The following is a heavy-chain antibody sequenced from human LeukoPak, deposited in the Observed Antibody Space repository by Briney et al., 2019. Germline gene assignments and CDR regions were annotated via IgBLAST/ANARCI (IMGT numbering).Heavy chain of an antibody. CDR1: GGSFSGYY. CDR2: INHSGST. D-gene: IGHD7-27*01. J-gene: IGHJ4*02. Sequence: SETLSLTCAVYGGSFSGYYWSWIRQPPEKGLEWIGEINHSGSTNYNPSLKSRVTLSVDTSKNQFSLKLSSVTAADTAVYYCARQTWAHFDYWGQGTLVTVSS. CDR3: ARQTWAHFDY. V-gene: IGHV4-34*01.